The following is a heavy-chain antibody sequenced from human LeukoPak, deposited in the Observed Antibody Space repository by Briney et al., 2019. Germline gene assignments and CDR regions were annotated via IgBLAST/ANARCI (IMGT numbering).Heavy chain of an antibody. CDR3: ARSLIYYYDSSAMGGYFDY. CDR1: GFTFSSYS. CDR2: ISSSSSYI. J-gene: IGHJ4*02. Sequence: GGSLRLSCAASGFTFSSYSMNWVRQAPGKGLEWVSSISSSSSYIYYADSVKGRFTISRDNAKNSLYLQMNSLRAEDTAVYYCARSLIYYYDSSAMGGYFDYWGQGTLVTVSS. D-gene: IGHD3-22*01. V-gene: IGHV3-21*01.